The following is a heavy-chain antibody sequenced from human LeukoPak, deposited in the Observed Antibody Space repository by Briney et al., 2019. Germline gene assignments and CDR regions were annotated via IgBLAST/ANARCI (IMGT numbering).Heavy chain of an antibody. V-gene: IGHV3-30*03. J-gene: IGHJ4*02. CDR1: GFTFSSYS. Sequence: PGGSLRLSCAASGFTFSSYSMNWVRQAPGKGLEWVAVISYDGSNKYYADSVKGRFTISRDNSKNTLYLQMNSLRAEDTAVYYCASGWASGSYYKDLYYFDYWGQGTLVTVSS. CDR3: ASGWASGSYYKDLYYFDY. CDR2: ISYDGSNK. D-gene: IGHD3-10*01.